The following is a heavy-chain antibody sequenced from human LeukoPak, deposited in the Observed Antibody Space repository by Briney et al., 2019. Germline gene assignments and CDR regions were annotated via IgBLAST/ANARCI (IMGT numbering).Heavy chain of an antibody. D-gene: IGHD3-22*01. CDR2: INPNSGGT. CDR3: ASITMIVEQGAFDI. J-gene: IGHJ3*02. Sequence: GASVKVSCKASGYTFTGYDMHWVRQAPGQGLEWMGWINPNSGGTNYAQKFQGRVTMTRDTSISTAYMELSRLRSDDTAVYYCASITMIVEQGAFDIWGQGTMVTVSS. CDR1: GYTFTGYD. V-gene: IGHV1-2*02.